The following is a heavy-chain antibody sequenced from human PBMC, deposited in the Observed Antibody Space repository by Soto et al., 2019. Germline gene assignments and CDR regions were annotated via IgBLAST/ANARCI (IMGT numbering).Heavy chain of an antibody. J-gene: IGHJ4*02. V-gene: IGHV4-4*02. CDR2: VVHRGTT. D-gene: IGHD6-19*01. CDR1: SASISDNNW. Sequence: QVQLQESGPGLVKPSGTLSLTCAVSSASISDNNWWSWVRQPPGKGLEWIGEVVHRGTTNHNPSLRSRVTISMDKSKNQISLTLSSVTAADSAVYYCARHIGVTGTRGFDYWGQGTLVTVSS. CDR3: ARHIGVTGTRGFDY.